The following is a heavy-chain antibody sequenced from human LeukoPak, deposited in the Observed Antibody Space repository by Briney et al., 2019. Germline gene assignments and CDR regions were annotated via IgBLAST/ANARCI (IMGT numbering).Heavy chain of an antibody. CDR1: GFTFSSYE. CDR2: ISSSGSTI. D-gene: IGHD1-1*01. J-gene: IGHJ3*02. CDR3: ARDVEPDAFDI. Sequence: PGGSLRLSCAASGFTFSSYEMNWVRQAPGKGLEWVSYISSSGSTIYYADSVKGRFTISRDNAKNSLYLQMNRLRAEDTAVYYCARDVEPDAFDIWGQGTMVTVSS. V-gene: IGHV3-48*03.